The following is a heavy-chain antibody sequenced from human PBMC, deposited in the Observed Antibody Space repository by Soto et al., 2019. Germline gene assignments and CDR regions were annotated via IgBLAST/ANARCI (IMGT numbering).Heavy chain of an antibody. V-gene: IGHV4-4*07. Sequence: PSETLSLTCTISCGSIISYFWTWVRQPAGKGLEWIGRMYSSGNTNYNPSLKSRVTMSVDRSRNQFSLELSSVTAADTAVYYCARDSQWVLHDYFDYWGQGTMVTVSS. CDR1: CGSIISYF. CDR2: MYSSGNT. D-gene: IGHD1-26*01. J-gene: IGHJ4*02. CDR3: ARDSQWVLHDYFDY.